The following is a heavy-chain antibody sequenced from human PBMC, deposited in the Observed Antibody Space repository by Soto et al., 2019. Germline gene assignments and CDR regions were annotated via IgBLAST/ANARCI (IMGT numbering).Heavy chain of an antibody. J-gene: IGHJ4*02. D-gene: IGHD6-13*01. CDR3: ARAQFGSSWSTIDY. CDR2: ISYDGSQK. Sequence: QVQLVESRGGVVQPGRSLRLSCAASGFTFSRNALHWVRQAPGKGLEWVAIISYDGSQKYYADSVKGRFTISRDNSKNTLSLQMNSLRAEDTAVYYCARAQFGSSWSTIDYWGQGTLVTVSS. CDR1: GFTFSRNA. V-gene: IGHV3-30*04.